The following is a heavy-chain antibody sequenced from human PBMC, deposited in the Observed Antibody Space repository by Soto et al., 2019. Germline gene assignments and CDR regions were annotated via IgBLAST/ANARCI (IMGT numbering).Heavy chain of an antibody. CDR2: TYYRSKWYN. V-gene: IGHV6-1*01. Sequence: PSQTLSLTCAISGDSVSSDSAAWNWIRQCPSRGLEWLGRTYYRSKWYNDYAVSVKSRITINPDTSKNQFSLQLNSVTPEDTAVYYCARVPGVGFCISTSCPEYYYGMDVWGQGTTVTVSS. J-gene: IGHJ6*02. D-gene: IGHD2-2*01. CDR3: ARVPGVGFCISTSCPEYYYGMDV. CDR1: GDSVSSDSAA.